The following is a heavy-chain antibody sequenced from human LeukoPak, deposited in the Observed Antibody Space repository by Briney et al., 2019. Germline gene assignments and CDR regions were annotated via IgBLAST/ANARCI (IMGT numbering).Heavy chain of an antibody. J-gene: IGHJ4*02. Sequence: GGSLRLSCAASGFTFSSYAMTWVRQVPGKGLEWVSTIGGSGGSTYYADSVKGRFTISRDNSKNTLYLQMNSLRAEDTAVYYCARGSAWYLVYWGQGTLVTVSS. V-gene: IGHV3-23*01. CDR1: GFTFSSYA. D-gene: IGHD3-16*01. CDR2: IGGSGGST. CDR3: ARGSAWYLVY.